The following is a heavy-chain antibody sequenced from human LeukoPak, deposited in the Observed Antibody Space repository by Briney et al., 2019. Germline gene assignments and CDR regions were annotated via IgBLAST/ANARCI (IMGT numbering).Heavy chain of an antibody. CDR2: ISGSGGNT. Sequence: GGSLRLSCAASGFTFSTYAMTWVRQAPGKGLEWVSAISGSGGNTYYANSVKGRFTISRDNSINTLYLQMNSLRAEDTAIYFCAKDSLPTSGCRGYFDYWGQGTLVTVSS. J-gene: IGHJ4*02. CDR1: GFTFSTYA. CDR3: AKDSLPTSGCRGYFDY. V-gene: IGHV3-23*01. D-gene: IGHD6-25*01.